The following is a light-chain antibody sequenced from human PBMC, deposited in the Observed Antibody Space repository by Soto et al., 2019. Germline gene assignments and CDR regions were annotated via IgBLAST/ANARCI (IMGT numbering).Light chain of an antibody. CDR3: QHYNDYSWT. CDR2: GTS. Sequence: DIHMTQSPSTLSASVGDRVTITCRANQSISIWLAWYQQKPGRAPNLLIYGTSSLESGVPSRFSGSGSGTEFTLTISSLQPDDFATYYCQHYNDYSWTFGQGTKVEIK. V-gene: IGKV1-5*03. J-gene: IGKJ1*01. CDR1: QSISIW.